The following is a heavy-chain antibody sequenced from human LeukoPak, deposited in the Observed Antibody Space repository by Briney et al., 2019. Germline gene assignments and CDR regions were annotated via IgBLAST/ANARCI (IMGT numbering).Heavy chain of an antibody. CDR1: GYTFTGYY. CDR2: INPNSGGT. Sequence: ASVKVSCKASGYTFTGYYMHWVRQAPGQGLEWMGWINPNSGGTNYAQKFQGRVTMTRDTSISTAYMELSRLRSDDTAVYYCARAGRFLEWLLPDYYYYYYMDVWGKGTTVTVSS. J-gene: IGHJ6*03. CDR3: ARAGRFLEWLLPDYYYYYYMDV. V-gene: IGHV1-2*02. D-gene: IGHD3-3*01.